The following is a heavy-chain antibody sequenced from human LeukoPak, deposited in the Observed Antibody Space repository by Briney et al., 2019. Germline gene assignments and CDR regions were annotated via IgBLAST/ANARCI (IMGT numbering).Heavy chain of an antibody. J-gene: IGHJ4*02. D-gene: IGHD4-17*01. CDR2: ISYDGSNK. Sequence: GGSLRLSCAASGFMFDDYAMHWVRQAPGKGLEWVAVISYDGSNKYYADSVKGRFTISRDNSKNTLYLQMNSLRAEDTAVYYCARDNDYGDYGTDYWGQGTLVTVSS. CDR1: GFMFDDYA. V-gene: IGHV3-30*04. CDR3: ARDNDYGDYGTDY.